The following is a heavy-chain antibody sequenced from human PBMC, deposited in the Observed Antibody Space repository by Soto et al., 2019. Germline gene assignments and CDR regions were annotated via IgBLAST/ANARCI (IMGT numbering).Heavy chain of an antibody. Sequence: SETLSLTCIFSVDSVIIGSYCWTWLRQPPGKGLEWIGYISYTGRTKYNPSLQSRVTISVDTSKNDFSLNLSSVTAADTAVYFCAREWGLLPYYVMNVWGQGTAVTVSS. CDR3: AREWGLLPYYVMNV. CDR1: VDSVIIGSYC. CDR2: ISYTGRT. D-gene: IGHD7-27*01. V-gene: IGHV4-61*03. J-gene: IGHJ6*01.